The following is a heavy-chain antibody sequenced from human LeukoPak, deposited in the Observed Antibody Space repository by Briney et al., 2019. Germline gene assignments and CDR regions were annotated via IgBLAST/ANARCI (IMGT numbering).Heavy chain of an antibody. D-gene: IGHD1-26*01. CDR2: ISGSGGST. J-gene: IGHJ5*02. CDR3: AKEDSGSYFAARKYNWFDP. Sequence: PGGSLRLSCAASGFTFSSYGMHWVRQAPGKGLEWVSAISGSGGSTYYADSVKGRFTISRDNSKNTLYLQMNSLRAEDTAVYYCAKEDSGSYFAARKYNWFDPWGQGTLVTVSS. V-gene: IGHV3-23*01. CDR1: GFTFSSYG.